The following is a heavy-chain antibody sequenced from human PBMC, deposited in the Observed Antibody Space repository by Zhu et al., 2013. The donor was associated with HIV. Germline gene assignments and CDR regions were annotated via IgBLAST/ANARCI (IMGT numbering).Heavy chain of an antibody. CDR3: ARTRDYYDSSGYFAPGAFDI. Sequence: QVQLQESGPGLVKPSETLSLTCTVSGGSISSYYWSWIRQPPGKGLEWIGYIYYSGSTNCNPSLKSRVTISVDTSKNQFSLKLSSVTAADTAVYYCARTRDYYDSSGYFAPGAFDIWGQGTMVTVSS. D-gene: IGHD3-22*01. V-gene: IGHV4-59*01. CDR1: GGSISSYY. J-gene: IGHJ3*02. CDR2: IYYSGST.